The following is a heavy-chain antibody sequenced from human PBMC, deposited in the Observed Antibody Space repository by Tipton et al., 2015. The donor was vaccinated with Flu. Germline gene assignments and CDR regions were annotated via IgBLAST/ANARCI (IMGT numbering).Heavy chain of an antibody. CDR2: IYYSGST. CDR1: GVSISSYY. CDR3: ARGRGIAAAGPCDY. Sequence: TLSLTCTVSGVSISSYYSIWIRQPPGKGLDWIWYIYYSGSTNYNPSLKSRVTISVDTSKNQFSLKLSSVTAADTAVYYCARGRGIAAAGPCDYWGQGTLVTVSS. V-gene: IGHV4-59*01. J-gene: IGHJ4*02. D-gene: IGHD6-13*01.